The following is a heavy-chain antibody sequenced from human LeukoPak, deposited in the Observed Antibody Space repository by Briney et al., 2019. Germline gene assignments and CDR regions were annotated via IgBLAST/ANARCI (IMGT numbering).Heavy chain of an antibody. Sequence: GGSLRLSCAASGFTFSSYGMHWVRQAPGKGLEWVAVISYDGSNKYYADSVKGRITISRDNSKNTLYLQMNSLRAEDTAVYYCAKDHRGSSWFYYYGMDVWGQGTTVTVSS. CDR3: AKDHRGSSWFYYYGMDV. CDR2: ISYDGSNK. J-gene: IGHJ6*02. V-gene: IGHV3-30*18. D-gene: IGHD6-13*01. CDR1: GFTFSSYG.